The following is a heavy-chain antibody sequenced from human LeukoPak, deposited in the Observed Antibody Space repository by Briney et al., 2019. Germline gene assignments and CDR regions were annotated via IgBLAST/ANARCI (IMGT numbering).Heavy chain of an antibody. CDR1: GFTFSSYA. CDR3: AKGFSWYGYGMDV. V-gene: IGHV3-23*01. Sequence: GGPLRLSCAASGFTFSSYAMSWVRQAPGKGLEWVSAISSSGGSTHYADSVKGRFTISRDTSKNTLYLQMNSLRAEDTAVYYCAKGFSWYGYGMDVWGLGTTVTVSS. J-gene: IGHJ6*02. CDR2: ISSSGGST. D-gene: IGHD6-13*01.